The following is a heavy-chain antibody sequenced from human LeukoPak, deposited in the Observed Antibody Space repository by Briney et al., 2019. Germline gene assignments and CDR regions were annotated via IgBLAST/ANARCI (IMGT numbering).Heavy chain of an antibody. CDR2: INYNGDTK. D-gene: IGHD6-19*01. V-gene: IGHV3-23*01. Sequence: PGGSLRLSCAASGFTFSIYTMNWVRQAPGNGLEWVSIINYNGDTKYYADSVQGRFTISRDNSKNTVYLQMNSLRAEDTAIHYCAKGGHCPALCTTQIAVAGYNDNWGQGTLVTVSS. CDR1: GFTFSIYT. CDR3: AKGGHCPALCTTQIAVAGYNDN. J-gene: IGHJ4*02.